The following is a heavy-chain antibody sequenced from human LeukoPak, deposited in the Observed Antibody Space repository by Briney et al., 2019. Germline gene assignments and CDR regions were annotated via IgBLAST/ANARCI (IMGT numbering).Heavy chain of an antibody. J-gene: IGHJ4*02. CDR2: IYYSGST. D-gene: IGHD3-3*01. CDR3: ARAPGFWGGYYERGYYFDY. V-gene: IGHV4-59*01. CDR1: GGSISSYY. Sequence: SETLSLTCTVSGGSISSYYWSWIRQPPGKGLEWIGYIYYSGSTNYNPSLKSRVTISVDTSKNQFSLKLSSVTAADTAVYYCARAPGFWGGYYERGYYFDYWGQGTLVTVSS.